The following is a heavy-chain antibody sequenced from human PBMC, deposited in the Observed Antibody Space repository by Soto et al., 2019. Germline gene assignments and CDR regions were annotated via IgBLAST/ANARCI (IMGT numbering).Heavy chain of an antibody. Sequence: GGSLIHSCAAAGFTFSSYAMSLVRPAPGKGLEWVSAISGSGGSTYYADSVKGRFTISRDNSKNTLYLQMNSLRAEDTAVYYCAKDGWELPRDAFDIWGQGTMV. CDR1: GFTFSSYA. D-gene: IGHD1-26*01. V-gene: IGHV3-23*01. CDR3: AKDGWELPRDAFDI. J-gene: IGHJ3*02. CDR2: ISGSGGST.